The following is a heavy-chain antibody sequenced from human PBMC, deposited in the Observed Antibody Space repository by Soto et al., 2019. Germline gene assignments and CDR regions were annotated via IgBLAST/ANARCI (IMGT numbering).Heavy chain of an antibody. V-gene: IGHV1-69*01. CDR3: AREGSGYIF. Sequence: QVQLVQSGAELKKSGSWVKVSCKASGGSFSYFGISWVRQAPGQGLEWMGGIVPVFGRPNYAQRFRGRLTITADESTSTGYMELISLRSDDTAVYYCAREGSGYIFWGQGTQVTVSS. D-gene: IGHD5-12*01. J-gene: IGHJ4*02. CDR1: GGSFSYFG. CDR2: IVPVFGRP.